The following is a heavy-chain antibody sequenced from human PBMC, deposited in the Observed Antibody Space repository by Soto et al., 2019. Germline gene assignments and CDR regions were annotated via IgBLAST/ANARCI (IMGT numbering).Heavy chain of an antibody. CDR1: GFTVSTKY. CDR3: ARDPWAADY. Sequence: LRLSCAASGFTVSTKYMSWVRQAPGKGLEWVSVIYSGGSTFYADSVRGRFTISRDNSENTVNLQMNSLRAEDTAVYYCARDPWAADYWGQGTLVTVS. D-gene: IGHD3-16*01. CDR2: IYSGGST. V-gene: IGHV3-66*01. J-gene: IGHJ4*02.